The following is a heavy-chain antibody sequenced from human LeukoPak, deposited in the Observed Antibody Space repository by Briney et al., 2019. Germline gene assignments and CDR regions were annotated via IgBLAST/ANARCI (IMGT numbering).Heavy chain of an antibody. D-gene: IGHD3-10*01. V-gene: IGHV3-30*01. Sequence: GGSLRLSCAASGFTFSSYAMHWVRQAPGKGLEGVAVISYDGSNKYYADSVKGRFTISRDNSKNTLYLQMNSLRAEDTAVYYCARDAYGSGSYYLDYWGQGTLVTVSS. CDR1: GFTFSSYA. CDR2: ISYDGSNK. CDR3: ARDAYGSGSYYLDY. J-gene: IGHJ4*02.